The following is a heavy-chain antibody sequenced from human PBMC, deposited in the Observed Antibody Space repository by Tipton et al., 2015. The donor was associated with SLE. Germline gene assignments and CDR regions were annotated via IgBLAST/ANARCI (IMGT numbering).Heavy chain of an antibody. Sequence: QVQLVQSGAEVMKPGASVKVSCKASGYTFTNFDISWVRQASGQGLEWMGWISTKNGDTKYAQRFQGRVSMTTDTSTSTTYMALRSPRSDDTAIYYCARECSGTGCLDYWGQGTLVTVSS. CDR2: ISTKNGDT. CDR1: GYTFTNFD. J-gene: IGHJ4*02. V-gene: IGHV1-18*01. D-gene: IGHD3-10*02. CDR3: ARECSGTGCLDY.